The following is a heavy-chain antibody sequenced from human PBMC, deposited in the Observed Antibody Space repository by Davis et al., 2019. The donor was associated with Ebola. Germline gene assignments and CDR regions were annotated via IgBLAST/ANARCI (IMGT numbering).Heavy chain of an antibody. V-gene: IGHV3-73*01. CDR3: TSTRIAAAGTILDY. Sequence: PGGSLRLSCAASGFTFSGSAMHWVRQASGKGLEWVGRIRSKANSYATAYAASVKGRFTISRDDSKNTAYLQMNSLKTEDTAVYYCTSTRIAAAGTILDYWGQGTLVTVSS. D-gene: IGHD6-13*01. CDR1: GFTFSGSA. J-gene: IGHJ4*02. CDR2: IRSKANSYAT.